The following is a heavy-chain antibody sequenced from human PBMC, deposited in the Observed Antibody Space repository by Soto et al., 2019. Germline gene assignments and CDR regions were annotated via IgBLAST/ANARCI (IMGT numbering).Heavy chain of an antibody. CDR1: GYTFTNYA. Sequence: QVQLVQSGAEVKKPGASVKVTCKTSGYTFTNYAISWVRQAPGQGLEWMGWISAHNGNTNYAQKFQGRVTMTTDTSTSTAYMELRSLRFDDTAVYCCARDIVATIQGDYWGQGTLVTVSS. V-gene: IGHV1-18*01. J-gene: IGHJ4*02. CDR2: ISAHNGNT. D-gene: IGHD5-12*01. CDR3: ARDIVATIQGDY.